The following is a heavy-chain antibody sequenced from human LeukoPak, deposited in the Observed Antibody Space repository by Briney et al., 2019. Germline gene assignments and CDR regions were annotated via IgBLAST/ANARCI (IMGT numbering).Heavy chain of an antibody. Sequence: GASVKVSCKASGGTFSSYAISWVRQAPGQGLEWMGGIIPIFGTANYAQKFQGRVTITADESTSTAYMELSSLRSEDTAVYYCAHLRRGYSYGYHEFDYWGQGTLVTVSS. CDR3: AHLRRGYSYGYHEFDY. D-gene: IGHD5-18*01. CDR1: GGTFSSYA. CDR2: IIPIFGTA. V-gene: IGHV1-69*01. J-gene: IGHJ4*02.